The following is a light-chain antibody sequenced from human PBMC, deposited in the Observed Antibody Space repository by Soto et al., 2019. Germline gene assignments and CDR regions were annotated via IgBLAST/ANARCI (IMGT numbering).Light chain of an antibody. CDR1: ESISSW. Sequence: DIRMTQSPSTLSASVGDRVTITCRASESISSWLAWYQQKPGKAPKLLIYKASSLERGVPSRFSGSGSGVEFTLTISSLQPDDFATYYCQQYDRYSKTFGPGTKV. J-gene: IGKJ1*01. CDR2: KAS. V-gene: IGKV1-5*03. CDR3: QQYDRYSKT.